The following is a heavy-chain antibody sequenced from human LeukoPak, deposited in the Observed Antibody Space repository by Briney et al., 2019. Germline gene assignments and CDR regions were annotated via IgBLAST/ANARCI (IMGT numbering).Heavy chain of an antibody. J-gene: IGHJ6*02. CDR2: INHGGST. CDR1: GGSFSGYY. D-gene: IGHD6-6*01. V-gene: IGHV4-34*01. Sequence: SETLSLTCAVYGGSFSGYYWSWIRQPPGKGLEWIGEINHGGSTNYNPSLKSRVTISVDTSKNQFSLKLSSVTAADTAVYYCATTYSSSSRSYYYYGMDVWGQGTTVTVSS. CDR3: ATTYSSSSRSYYYYGMDV.